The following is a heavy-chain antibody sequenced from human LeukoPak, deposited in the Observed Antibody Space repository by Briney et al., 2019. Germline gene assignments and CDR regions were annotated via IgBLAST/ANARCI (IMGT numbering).Heavy chain of an antibody. CDR1: GFIFHDYG. Sequence: GGSLRLSCAASGFIFHDYGMSWVRQAPGKGLEWVSGISGSGGSTYYADSVKGRFTISRDNSKNTLYLQMNSLRAEDTAVYYCAKDRVVRGVTWFDPWGQGTLVTVSS. D-gene: IGHD3-10*01. J-gene: IGHJ5*02. CDR2: ISGSGGST. V-gene: IGHV3-23*01. CDR3: AKDRVVRGVTWFDP.